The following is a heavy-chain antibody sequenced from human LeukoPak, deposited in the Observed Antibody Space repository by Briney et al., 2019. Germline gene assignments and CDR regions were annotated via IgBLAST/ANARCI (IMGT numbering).Heavy chain of an antibody. CDR3: ATNAIYGGRVQLFQH. V-gene: IGHV3-9*01. CDR1: GFTFDDFA. J-gene: IGHJ1*01. CDR2: MSRDSGGM. Sequence: GGSLRLSCVASGFTFDDFAMYWVRLVPGKGLEWVASMSRDSGGMAYSESVKGRFTISRNNAKNALYLQMNSLSPEDTALYFGATNAIYGGRVQLFQHWGQGTLVTVSS. D-gene: IGHD1-1*01.